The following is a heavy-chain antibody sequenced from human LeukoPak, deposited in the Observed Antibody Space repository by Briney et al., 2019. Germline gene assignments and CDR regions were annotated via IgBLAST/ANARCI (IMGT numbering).Heavy chain of an antibody. V-gene: IGHV1-69*13. CDR2: IIPIFGTA. Sequence: SVKVSCKASGGTFSSYAISWVRQAPGQGLEWMGGIIPIFGTANYAQKFQGRVTITADESTSTAYMELSSLRSEDTAVYYCARSAITIFGAGPRGYMDVWGKGTTVTVSS. CDR3: ARSAITIFGAGPRGYMDV. D-gene: IGHD3-3*01. J-gene: IGHJ6*03. CDR1: GGTFSSYA.